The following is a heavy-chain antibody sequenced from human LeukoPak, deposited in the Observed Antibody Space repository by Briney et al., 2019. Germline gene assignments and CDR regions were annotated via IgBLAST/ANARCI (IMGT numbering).Heavy chain of an antibody. V-gene: IGHV3-48*04. CDR2: ISSGGSAI. CDR3: ARRSDWDYFDY. CDR1: GFTFSSYT. D-gene: IGHD1-26*01. J-gene: IGHJ4*02. Sequence: GGSLRLSCAASGFTFSSYTMNWVRQAPGKGLEWVSYISSGGSAIYYADSVKGRFTISRDNAKNSLFLQMNSLRADDTAVYYCARRSDWDYFDYWGLGTLVTVSS.